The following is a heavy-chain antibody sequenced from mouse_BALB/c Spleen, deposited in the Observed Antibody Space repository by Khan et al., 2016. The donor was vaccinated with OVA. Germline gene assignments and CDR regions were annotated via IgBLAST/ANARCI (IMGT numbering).Heavy chain of an antibody. D-gene: IGHD1-1*01. CDR1: GYPITSGYA. CDR3: ARVNYYGYYFDY. V-gene: IGHV3-2*02. Sequence: VQLKQSGPGLVKPSQSLSLTCTVTGYPITSGYAWNWIRQFPGNKLEWMGYISYSGGTSYNPSLKSRISINRDTSQNQFLLQLNAVTTEDTATYDCARVNYYGYYFDYWGQGTPLTVSS. CDR2: ISYSGGT. J-gene: IGHJ2*01.